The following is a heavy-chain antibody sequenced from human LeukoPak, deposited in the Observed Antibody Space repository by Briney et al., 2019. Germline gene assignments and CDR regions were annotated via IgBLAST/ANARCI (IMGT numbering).Heavy chain of an antibody. CDR3: ARGGYYGSGNDFRFDP. CDR2: IYYSGST. Sequence: SETLSLTCTVPGGSISSYYWSWIRQPPGKGLEWIGYIYYSGSTNYKPSLKSRVTISVDTSKNQFSLKPSSVTAADTAVYYCARGGYYGSGNDFRFDPWGQGTLVTVSS. V-gene: IGHV4-59*01. J-gene: IGHJ5*02. CDR1: GGSISSYY. D-gene: IGHD3-10*01.